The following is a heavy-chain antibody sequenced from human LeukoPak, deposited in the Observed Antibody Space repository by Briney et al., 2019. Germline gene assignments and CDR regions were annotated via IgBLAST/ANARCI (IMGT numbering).Heavy chain of an antibody. Sequence: SETLSLTCTVSGGSISSYYWSWIRQPPGKGLEWIGYIYYSGSTNYNPSLKSRVTISVDTSKNQFSLKLSSVTAADTAVYYCARAMIVVVNQDGVFDYWGQGTLVTVSS. CDR1: GGSISSYY. J-gene: IGHJ4*02. D-gene: IGHD3-22*01. CDR2: IYYSGST. V-gene: IGHV4-59*01. CDR3: ARAMIVVVNQDGVFDY.